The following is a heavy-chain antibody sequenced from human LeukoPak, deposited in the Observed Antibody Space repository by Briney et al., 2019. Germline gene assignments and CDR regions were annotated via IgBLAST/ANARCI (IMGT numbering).Heavy chain of an antibody. V-gene: IGHV4-59*01. CDR2: FSFSGSS. Sequence: SVTLSLTCRLSRAAFSAYYWGWLRQPPGKGLEWIGHFSFSGSSKFNPSLKSRVTLSFDLSRKELSLTITSVTAADTAVYFCTRGVRGFIGSDSIVDYFDYWGQGTLVSVFS. CDR1: RAAFSAYY. CDR3: TRGVRGFIGSDSIVDYFDY. J-gene: IGHJ4*02. D-gene: IGHD5-12*01.